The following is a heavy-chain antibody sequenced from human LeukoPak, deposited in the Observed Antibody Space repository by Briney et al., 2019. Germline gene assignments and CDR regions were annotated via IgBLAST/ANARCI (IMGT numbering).Heavy chain of an antibody. D-gene: IGHD3-9*01. CDR2: IVVGSGNT. V-gene: IGHV1-58*01. Sequence: GTSVKVSCKASGFTFTSPAVQWVRQARGQRLEWIGWIVVGSGNTNYAQKFQERVTITRDMSTSTAYMELSSLRSEDTVVYYCAARYFDWLSPPLDPWGQGTLVTVSS. J-gene: IGHJ5*02. CDR1: GFTFTSPA. CDR3: AARYFDWLSPPLDP.